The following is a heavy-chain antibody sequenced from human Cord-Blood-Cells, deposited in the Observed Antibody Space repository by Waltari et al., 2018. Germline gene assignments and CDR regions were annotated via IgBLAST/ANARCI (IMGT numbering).Heavy chain of an antibody. J-gene: IGHJ3*02. CDR3: ARIAPNYYGSGSYYRNAFDI. CDR2: IDTGDSDT. Sequence: EVQLVPSGAEVTQPGESLKISCTGSGYSFTISWLCWVPQMPGQGLEWMGIIDTGDSDTRYSPSFQGQVTISADKSISTAYLQWSSLKASDTAMYYCARIAPNYYGSGSYYRNAFDIWGQGTMVTVSS. CDR1: GYSFTISW. V-gene: IGHV5-51*03. D-gene: IGHD3-10*01.